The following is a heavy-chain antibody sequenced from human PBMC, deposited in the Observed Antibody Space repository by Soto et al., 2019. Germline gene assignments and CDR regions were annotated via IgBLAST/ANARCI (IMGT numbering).Heavy chain of an antibody. V-gene: IGHV3-23*01. Sequence: EVQLLDSGGGLVQPGGSLRLSCAASGFTFRSYALSWVRQAPGKGLEWVSTVSDTGISTYYAGSVTGRFTISRDNSRNTVYLQMNSLRAEETAVYYCAKSYFDSSGFDSWGLGTLVTVSS. CDR1: GFTFRSYA. J-gene: IGHJ5*01. CDR2: VSDTGIST. D-gene: IGHD3-22*01. CDR3: AKSYFDSSGFDS.